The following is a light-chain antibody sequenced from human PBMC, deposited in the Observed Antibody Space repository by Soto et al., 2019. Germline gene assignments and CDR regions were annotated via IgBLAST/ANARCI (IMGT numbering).Light chain of an antibody. CDR2: GAS. V-gene: IGKV3-15*01. Sequence: EIVMTQSPATLSVSPGERATLSCRASQSVSSNLAWYQQKPGQAPRLLIYGASTRATGIPARFSGSGSGTNFTLTISSLQPEDFATYYCQHFYDYPHSFGPGTKGDIK. J-gene: IGKJ3*01. CDR1: QSVSSN. CDR3: QHFYDYPHS.